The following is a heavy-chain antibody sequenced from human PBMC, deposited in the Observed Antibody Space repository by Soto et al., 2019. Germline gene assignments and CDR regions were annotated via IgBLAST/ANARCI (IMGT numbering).Heavy chain of an antibody. J-gene: IGHJ4*02. V-gene: IGHV3-33*01. CDR3: ARDPLGGDYYDSSGYYLDY. CDR1: GFTFSSYG. CDR2: IWYDGSNK. D-gene: IGHD3-22*01. Sequence: QVQLVESGGGVVQPGRSLRLSCAASGFTFSSYGMHWVRQAPGKGLAWVAVIWYDGSNKYYADSVKGRFTISRDNSKNTLYLQMNSLRAEDTAVYYCARDPLGGDYYDSSGYYLDYWGQGTLVTVSS.